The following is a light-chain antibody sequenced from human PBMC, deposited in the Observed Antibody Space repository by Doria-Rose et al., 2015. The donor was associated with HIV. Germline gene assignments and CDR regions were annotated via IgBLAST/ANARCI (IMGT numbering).Light chain of an antibody. CDR1: SSDVGGYNY. CDR3: SSFTSSGTPYV. CDR2: EVS. Sequence: ISCTGTSSDVGGYNYVSWYQQHPAKAPKLMISEVSNRPSGVSNRFSGSKSGNTASLTISGLQAEDEADYYCSSFTSSGTPYVFGTGTKVTVL. V-gene: IGLV2-14*01. J-gene: IGLJ1*01.